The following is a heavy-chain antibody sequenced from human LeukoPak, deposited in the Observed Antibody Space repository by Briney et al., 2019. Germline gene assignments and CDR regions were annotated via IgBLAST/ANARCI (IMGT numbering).Heavy chain of an antibody. CDR2: ISYDGSNK. CDR3: ARDMEQVSSSGWQLDY. V-gene: IGHV3-30-3*01. J-gene: IGHJ4*02. CDR1: GFTFSSYA. D-gene: IGHD6-19*01. Sequence: GGSLRLSCAASGFTFSSYAMHWVRQAPGKGLEWVAVISYDGSNKYYADSVKGRFTISRDNSKNTLYLQMNSLRAEDTAVYYCARDMEQVSSSGWQLDYWGQGTLVTVSS.